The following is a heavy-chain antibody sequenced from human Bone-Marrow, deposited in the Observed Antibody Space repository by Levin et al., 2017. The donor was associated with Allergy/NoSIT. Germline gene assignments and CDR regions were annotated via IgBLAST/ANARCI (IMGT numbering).Heavy chain of an antibody. CDR2: IRSNTYGETT. D-gene: IGHD5-12*01. Sequence: GGSLRLSCTASGFTFGDYAMSWFRQAPGKGLEWVAFIRSNTYGETTEYAPSVQGRVTVSRDDSKSIAYLQMHSLKTEDTAVYYCTRERGGESGYYLQHYYYGMDVWGQGTTVTVSS. CDR1: GFTFGDYA. J-gene: IGHJ6*02. CDR3: TRERGGESGYYLQHYYYGMDV. V-gene: IGHV3-49*03.